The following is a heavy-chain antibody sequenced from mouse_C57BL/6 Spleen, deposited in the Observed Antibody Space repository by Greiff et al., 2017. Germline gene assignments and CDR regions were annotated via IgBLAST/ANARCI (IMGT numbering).Heavy chain of an antibody. CDR3: ARGSSYYGSSWDY. CDR2: ISYDGSN. V-gene: IGHV3-6*01. CDR1: GYSITSGYY. J-gene: IGHJ2*01. Sequence: EVQLQQSGPGLVKPSQSLSLTCSVTGYSITSGYYWNWIRQFPGNKLEWMGYISYDGSNNYNPSLKNRISITRDTSKNQFFLKLNSVTTEDTATYYCARGSSYYGSSWDYWGQGTTLTVSS. D-gene: IGHD1-1*01.